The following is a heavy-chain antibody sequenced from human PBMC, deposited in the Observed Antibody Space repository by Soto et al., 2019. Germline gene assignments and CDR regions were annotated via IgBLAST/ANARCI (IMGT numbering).Heavy chain of an antibody. J-gene: IGHJ6*02. CDR1: GFTFSSYG. D-gene: IGHD2-15*01. V-gene: IGHV3-30*18. Sequence: GGSLRLSCADSGFTFSSYGMHWVRQAPGKGLEWVAVISYDGSNKYYADSVKGRFTISRDNSKNTLYLQMNSLRAEDTAVYYCAKELGYCSGGSCYSYYYYYGMDVWGQGTTVTVSS. CDR2: ISYDGSNK. CDR3: AKELGYCSGGSCYSYYYYYGMDV.